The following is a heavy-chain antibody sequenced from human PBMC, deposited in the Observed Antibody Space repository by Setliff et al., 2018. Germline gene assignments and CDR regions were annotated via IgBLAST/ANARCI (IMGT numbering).Heavy chain of an antibody. V-gene: IGHV3-7*03. CDR3: ATSDWYAAFDH. CDR1: GFTFTNYW. D-gene: IGHD6-19*01. CDR2: IKQDESEK. J-gene: IGHJ4*02. Sequence: HPGGSLRLSCAASGFTFTNYWINWVRQAPRKGLEWVANIKQDESEKHYVGSVKGRFTISRDNARNSVYLQMNSLRAEDAAVYYCATSDWYAAFDHWGQGTLVTVSS.